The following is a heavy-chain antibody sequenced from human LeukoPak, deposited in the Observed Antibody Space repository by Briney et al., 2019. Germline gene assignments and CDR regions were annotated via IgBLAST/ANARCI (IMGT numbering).Heavy chain of an antibody. CDR1: GGSISSYY. CDR2: IFYTGST. Sequence: SETLSLTCTVSGGSISSYYWSWIRQPPGKGLEWIGYIFYTGSTNYNPSLKSRVTISVDTSKNQFSLKLSSVTAADTAVYYCARHPRIAVAGSPFDYWGQGTLVTVSS. D-gene: IGHD6-19*01. J-gene: IGHJ4*02. CDR3: ARHPRIAVAGSPFDY. V-gene: IGHV4-59*01.